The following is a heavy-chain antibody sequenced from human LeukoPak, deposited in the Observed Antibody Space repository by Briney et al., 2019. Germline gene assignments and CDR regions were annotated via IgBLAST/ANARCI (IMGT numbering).Heavy chain of an antibody. CDR2: IRSDGST. J-gene: IGHJ3*02. Sequence: ETLSLTCAVSGDSISSNYCWRWVRQAPGKGLEWVSVIRSDGSTNHADSVKGRFTISRDNSKNTLYLQMNNLRAEDTAMYYCAREMYSGMYNDAFDIWGQGTKVTVSS. V-gene: IGHV3-53*01. CDR1: GDSISSNY. D-gene: IGHD1-26*01. CDR3: AREMYSGMYNDAFDI.